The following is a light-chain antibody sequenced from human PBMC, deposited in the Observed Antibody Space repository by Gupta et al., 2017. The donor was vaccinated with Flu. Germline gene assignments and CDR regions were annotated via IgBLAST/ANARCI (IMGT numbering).Light chain of an antibody. CDR3: QQRSNWPPFT. J-gene: IGKJ5*01. CDR2: DAS. CDR1: QSVSSY. Sequence: EIVLTQSPATLSLSPGERATLSCRASQSVSSYLAWYQQKPGQAPRLLIYDASNRATGIPARFSGSGFGTDXTLTISXLEQEDFAVYYCQQRSNWPPFTFGXGTQLEIK. V-gene: IGKV3-11*01.